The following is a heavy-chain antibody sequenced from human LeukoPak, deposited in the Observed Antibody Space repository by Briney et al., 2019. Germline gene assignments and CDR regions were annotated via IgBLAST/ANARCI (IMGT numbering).Heavy chain of an antibody. CDR1: GGSISSYY. D-gene: IGHD6-13*01. CDR2: IYYSGST. Sequence: PSETLSLTCTVSGGSISSYYWSWIRQPPGKGLEWIGYIYYSGSTNYNPSLKSRVTISVDTSKNQFSLKLSSVTAADTAVYYCARSPYSSSYYYYYMDVWGKGTTVTVSS. CDR3: ARSPYSSSYYYYYMDV. V-gene: IGHV4-59*01. J-gene: IGHJ6*03.